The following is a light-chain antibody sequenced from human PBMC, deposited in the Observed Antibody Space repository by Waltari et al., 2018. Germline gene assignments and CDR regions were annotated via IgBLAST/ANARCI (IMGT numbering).Light chain of an antibody. CDR2: AAS. Sequence: DIQMTQSPSALSASVGDRVTITCRASQRISSYLNWYQQKPGKAPTLLIYAASSLQSGVPSRFSGSGSGTDFTLTISSLQPEDVAVYFWQQSYTSPFTFGGGTKVAIK. CDR3: QQSYTSPFT. CDR1: QRISSY. V-gene: IGKV1-39*01. J-gene: IGKJ4*01.